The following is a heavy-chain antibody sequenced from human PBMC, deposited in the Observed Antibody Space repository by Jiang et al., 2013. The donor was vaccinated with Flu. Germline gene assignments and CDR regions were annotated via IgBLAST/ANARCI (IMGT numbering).Heavy chain of an antibody. Sequence: GAEVKKPGSSVKVSCKSSGGTFSSYSFSWVRQAPGKGLEWMGGISTISGSADYAQTFEGRVTIEADKSTSTVYMEVNSLRSDDTAVYFCARSSGSSWDHYQYGMFVWGQGTTVTVPS. D-gene: IGHD3-10*01. CDR3: ARSSGSSWDHYQYGMFV. CDR2: ISTISGSA. CDR1: GGTFSSYS. J-gene: IGHJ6*02. V-gene: IGHV1-69*06.